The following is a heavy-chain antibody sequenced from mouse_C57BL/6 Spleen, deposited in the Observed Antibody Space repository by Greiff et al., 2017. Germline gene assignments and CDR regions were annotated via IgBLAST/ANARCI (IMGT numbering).Heavy chain of an antibody. J-gene: IGHJ2*01. CDR1: GYAFSSSW. CDR2: IYPGDGDT. V-gene: IGHV1-82*01. CDR3: ARIHDYDEGY. Sequence: QVQLQQSGPELVKPGASVKISCKASGYAFSSSWMNWVKQRPGRGLEGIGRIYPGDGDTNYNGKFKGKATLTADKSSSTAYMQLSSLTSEDSAVYFCARIHDYDEGYWGQGTTLTVSS. D-gene: IGHD2-4*01.